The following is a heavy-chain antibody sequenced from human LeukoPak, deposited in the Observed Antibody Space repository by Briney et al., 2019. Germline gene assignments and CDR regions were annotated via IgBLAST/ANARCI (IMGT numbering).Heavy chain of an antibody. CDR1: GFTVSDNY. CDR3: ARVRFPYGMDV. J-gene: IGHJ6*02. D-gene: IGHD3-10*01. V-gene: IGHV3-7*04. Sequence: PGGSLRLSCAASGFTVSDNYVTWVRQAPGKGLEWVANIKQDGSEKYYVDSVKGRFTISRDNAKNSLYLQMNSLRAEDTAVYYCARVRFPYGMDVWGQGTTVTVSS. CDR2: IKQDGSEK.